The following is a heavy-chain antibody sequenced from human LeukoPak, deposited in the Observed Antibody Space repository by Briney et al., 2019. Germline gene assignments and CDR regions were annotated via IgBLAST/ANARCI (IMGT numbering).Heavy chain of an antibody. CDR1: GYTFTSYG. D-gene: IGHD3-3*01. CDR2: INPNSGGT. V-gene: IGHV1-2*06. Sequence: ASVKVSRKASGYTFTSYGISWVRQAPGQGLEWMGRINPNSGGTNYAQKFQGRVTMTRDTSISTAYMELSRLRSDDTAVYYCARDDFWSGYYNFDYWGQGTLVTVSS. CDR3: ARDDFWSGYYNFDY. J-gene: IGHJ4*02.